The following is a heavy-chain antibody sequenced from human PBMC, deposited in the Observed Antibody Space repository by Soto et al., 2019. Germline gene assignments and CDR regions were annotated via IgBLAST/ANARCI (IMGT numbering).Heavy chain of an antibody. D-gene: IGHD4-17*01. Sequence: QVQLVGSGGGVVQPGRSLRLSCEASGFTFSSHGMHWVRQAPGKGLEWLAVISYDGNNKYYADSVKGRFTISRDNSKNTLYLQMNSLRAEDTAVYYCAKDHLPTTITTPGFDLWGQGTLVTVSS. J-gene: IGHJ5*02. V-gene: IGHV3-30*18. CDR1: GFTFSSHG. CDR2: ISYDGNNK. CDR3: AKDHLPTTITTPGFDL.